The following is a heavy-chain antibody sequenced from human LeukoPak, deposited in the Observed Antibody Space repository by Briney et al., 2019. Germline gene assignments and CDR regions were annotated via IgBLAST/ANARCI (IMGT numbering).Heavy chain of an antibody. J-gene: IGHJ4*02. Sequence: GSLRLSCAASRFTFSDYTMTWIRQAPGKGLEWVSYISNSGSDTYSAESVRGRFSISRDNAKNSLYPQMNNLRAEDTAVYYCAKEGYDFWSGYYDYFDYWGQGTLVTVSS. D-gene: IGHD3-3*01. V-gene: IGHV3-11*01. CDR3: AKEGYDFWSGYYDYFDY. CDR2: ISNSGSDT. CDR1: RFTFSDYT.